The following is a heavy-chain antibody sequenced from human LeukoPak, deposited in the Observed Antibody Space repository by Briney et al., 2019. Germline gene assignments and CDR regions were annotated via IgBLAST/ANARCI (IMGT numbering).Heavy chain of an antibody. J-gene: IGHJ4*02. CDR2: INPNSGGT. V-gene: IGHV1-2*02. D-gene: IGHD3-22*01. CDR3: ARDSHSYYYDSSGYPDY. CDR1: GYTFTGYY. Sequence: GASVKVSCKASGYTFTGYYMHWVRQAPGQGLEWMGWINPNSGGTNYAQKFQGRVTMTRDTSISTAYMELSRLRSDDTAVYYCARDSHSYYYDSSGYPDYWGQGTLVTVSS.